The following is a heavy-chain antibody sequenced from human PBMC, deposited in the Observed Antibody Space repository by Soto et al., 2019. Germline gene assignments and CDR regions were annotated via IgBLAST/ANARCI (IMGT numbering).Heavy chain of an antibody. CDR2: ISWNSGSI. Sequence: GGSLRLSCAASGFTFDDYAMHWVRQAPGKGLEWVSGISWNSGSIGYADSVKGRFTISRDNAKNSLYLQMNSLRAEDTALYYCAKTDYGDSYYFDYWGQGTLVTVSS. CDR3: AKTDYGDSYYFDY. V-gene: IGHV3-9*01. D-gene: IGHD4-17*01. J-gene: IGHJ4*02. CDR1: GFTFDDYA.